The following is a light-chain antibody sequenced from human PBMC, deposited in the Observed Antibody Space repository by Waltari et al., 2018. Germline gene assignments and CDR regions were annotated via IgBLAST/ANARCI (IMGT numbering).Light chain of an antibody. V-gene: IGKV1-9*01. CDR3: QQLKSYPRT. CDR2: GAS. Sequence: DIQLTQSPSFLSASVGDRVTITCRASQGISRYLAWYQQKPGKAPKFLIFGASTLQRGVPSRFSGSGSGTEFTLTISSLQPEDFATYYCQQLKSYPRTFGQGTKLEIK. J-gene: IGKJ2*02. CDR1: QGISRY.